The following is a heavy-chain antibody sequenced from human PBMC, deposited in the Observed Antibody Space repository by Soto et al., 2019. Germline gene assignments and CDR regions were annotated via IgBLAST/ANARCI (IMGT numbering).Heavy chain of an antibody. CDR1: GGSISSGGYS. D-gene: IGHD2-15*01. CDR3: PSGQVVAAQH. CDR2: IYLSGST. Sequence: QLQLQESGSGLVKPSQTLSLTCAVSGGSISSGGYSWSWIRQPPGKGLEWIGYIYLSGSTFYNPSLKSRVTLSVDRSKNQFSVKLSSVTAADTAVYYCPSGQVVAAQHWGQGTLVTVSA. J-gene: IGHJ4*02. V-gene: IGHV4-30-2*01.